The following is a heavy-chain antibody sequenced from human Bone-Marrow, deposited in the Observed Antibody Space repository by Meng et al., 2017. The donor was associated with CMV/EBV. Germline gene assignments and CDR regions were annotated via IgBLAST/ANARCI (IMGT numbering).Heavy chain of an antibody. J-gene: IGHJ6*02. V-gene: IGHV4-59*01. CDR3: ARDTLLYYYGMDV. CDR2: IYYSGST. Sequence: GSLRLSCTVSGDSISTYYWSWIRQPPGKGLEWIGYIYYSGSTNYNPSLKSRVTISVDTSKNQFSLKLSSVTAADTAVYYCARDTLLYYYGMDVWGQGTTVTVSS. CDR1: GDSISTYY.